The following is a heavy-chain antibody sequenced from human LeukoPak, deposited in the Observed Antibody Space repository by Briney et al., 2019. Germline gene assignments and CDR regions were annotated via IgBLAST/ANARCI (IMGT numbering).Heavy chain of an antibody. CDR2: IKQDGSVK. CDR3: ARFSRVEWSF. Sequence: GGSLRLSCAASGFTFSNYWMSWVRQAPGKGLEWVANIKQDGSVKQYVDSIKGRFTISRDNAKNTLYLQMDSLRVEDTAVYYCARFSRVEWSFWGQGTLVTVSS. CDR1: GFTFSNYW. D-gene: IGHD3-3*01. J-gene: IGHJ4*02. V-gene: IGHV3-7*01.